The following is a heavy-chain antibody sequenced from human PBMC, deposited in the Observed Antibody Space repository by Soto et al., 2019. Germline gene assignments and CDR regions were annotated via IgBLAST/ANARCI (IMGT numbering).Heavy chain of an antibody. D-gene: IGHD2-15*01. V-gene: IGHV4-39*01. CDR2: IYYSGST. CDR3: AGKDALHFNWFDP. Sequence: SETLSLTCTVSGGSISSSSYYWGWIRQPPGKGLEWIGSIYYSGSTYYNPSLKSRVTISVDTSKNQFSLKLSSVTAADTAVYYCAGKDALHFNWFDPWGQGTLVTVSS. CDR1: GGSISSSSYY. J-gene: IGHJ5*02.